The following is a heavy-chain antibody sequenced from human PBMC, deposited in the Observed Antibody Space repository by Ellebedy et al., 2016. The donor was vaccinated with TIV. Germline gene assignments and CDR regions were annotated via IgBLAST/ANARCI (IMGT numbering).Heavy chain of an antibody. Sequence: PGGSLRLSCSASGFTFSGFGMHWVRQAPGKGLEWVAVIGYVGSSKYYADSVKGRFTISRDNSQNKVYVQMNSLRAEDTAVYFCARGRGVSHGGNSGKFDIWGQGTMVTVSS. CDR2: IGYVGSSK. CDR3: ARGRGVSHGGNSGKFDI. V-gene: IGHV3-33*08. J-gene: IGHJ3*02. CDR1: GFTFSGFG. D-gene: IGHD4-23*01.